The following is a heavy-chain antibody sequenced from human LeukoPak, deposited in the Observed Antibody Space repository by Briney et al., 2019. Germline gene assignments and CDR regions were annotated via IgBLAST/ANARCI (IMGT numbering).Heavy chain of an antibody. CDR2: ISSSSSYI. V-gene: IGHV3-21*01. D-gene: IGHD2-21*02. J-gene: IGHJ4*02. CDR1: GFTLSSYS. CDR3: ARGGFYCGGDCYVDY. Sequence: GGSLRLSCAASGFTLSSYSMNWVRQAPGKGLEWVSSISSSSSYIYYADSVKGRFTISRDNAKNSLYLQMNSLRAEDTAVYYCARGGFYCGGDCYVDYWGQGTLVTVSS.